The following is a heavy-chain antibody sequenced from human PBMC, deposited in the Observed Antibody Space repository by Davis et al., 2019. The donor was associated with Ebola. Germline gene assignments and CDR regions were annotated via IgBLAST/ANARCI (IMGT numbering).Heavy chain of an antibody. CDR2: IWYDGSNK. D-gene: IGHD3-3*01. CDR3: AITMFGVVGMDV. V-gene: IGHV3-33*01. Sequence: PGGSLRLSCAASGFTFSSYGMHWVRQAPGKGLEWVAVIWYDGSNKYYADSVKGRFTISRDNAKNSLYLQMNSLRDEDTAVYYCAITMFGVVGMDVWGQGTTVTVSS. J-gene: IGHJ6*02. CDR1: GFTFSSYG.